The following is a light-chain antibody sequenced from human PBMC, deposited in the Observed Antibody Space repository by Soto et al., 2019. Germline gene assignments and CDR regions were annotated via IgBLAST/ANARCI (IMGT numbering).Light chain of an antibody. Sequence: DIQMTQSPSTLSASVGDRVTITCRASQSISSWLAWYQQKPGKAPKLLIHKASSLESGVPSRFSGSGSGTEFTLTVSSLQPDDFATYYCQHYNSYSGTFGQGTKLEIK. V-gene: IGKV1-5*03. CDR3: QHYNSYSGT. CDR2: KAS. J-gene: IGKJ2*01. CDR1: QSISSW.